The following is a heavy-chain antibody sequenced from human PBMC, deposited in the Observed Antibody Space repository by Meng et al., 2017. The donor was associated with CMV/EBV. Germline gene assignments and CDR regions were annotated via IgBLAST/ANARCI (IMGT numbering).Heavy chain of an antibody. CDR3: ARGAVIVAATRYYHMDV. D-gene: IGHD1-26*01. CDR2: ISSSSCI. V-gene: IGHV3-21*01. J-gene: IGHJ6*02. CDR1: GFTFSSYS. Sequence: GESLKISCAASGFTFSSYSMNWVRQAPGKGLEWVSYISSSSCIYYADSVKGRFTISRDNDKNSLYLQMNSLRAEDTAVYYFARGAVIVAATRYYHMDVWGQGTTVTVSS.